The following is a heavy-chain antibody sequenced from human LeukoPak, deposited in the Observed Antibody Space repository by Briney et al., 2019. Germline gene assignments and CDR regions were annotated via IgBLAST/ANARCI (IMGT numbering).Heavy chain of an antibody. J-gene: IGHJ5*02. D-gene: IGHD6-13*01. CDR2: INHSGST. Sequence: SETLSLTCAVYGGSFSGYYWSWIRQPPGKGLEWIGEINHSGSTNYNPSLKSRVTISVDTSKNQFSLKLSSVTAADTAVYYCARHGSLASSWYYYNILNWFDPWGQGTLVTVSS. CDR1: GGSFSGYY. CDR3: ARHGSLASSWYYYNILNWFDP. V-gene: IGHV4-34*01.